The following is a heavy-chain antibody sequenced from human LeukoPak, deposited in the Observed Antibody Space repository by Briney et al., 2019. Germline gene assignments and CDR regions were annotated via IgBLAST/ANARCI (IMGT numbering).Heavy chain of an antibody. Sequence: SETLSLTCTVSGGSVSSGNYYWSWIRQSPGKGLEWIGYFCFSGNNYNPSLKSRVAILVDTSKNQFSLKLTSVTAADTAVYYCATSGYNTITVDYWGQGTLVTVSS. D-gene: IGHD1-14*01. CDR3: ATSGYNTITVDY. J-gene: IGHJ4*02. CDR2: FCFSGN. V-gene: IGHV4-61*01. CDR1: GGSVSSGNYY.